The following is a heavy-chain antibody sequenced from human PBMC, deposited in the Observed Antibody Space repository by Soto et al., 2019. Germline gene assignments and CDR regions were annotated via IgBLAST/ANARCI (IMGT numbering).Heavy chain of an antibody. D-gene: IGHD3-3*01. CDR1: VGTFSSYA. CDR3: ARNITILGVVIGLHY. Sequence: SVKVSCKASVGTFSSYASSWVRQATGQGLEWMGGIIPIFGTANWAHKFQGGATLTADESTSTAYMELSSLRSEDTAVYYCARNITILGVVIGLHYWGQGTLVTVSS. V-gene: IGHV1-69*13. J-gene: IGHJ4*02. CDR2: IIPIFGTA.